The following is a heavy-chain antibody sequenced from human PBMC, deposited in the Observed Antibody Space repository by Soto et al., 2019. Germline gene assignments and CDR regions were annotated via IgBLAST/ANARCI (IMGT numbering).Heavy chain of an antibody. J-gene: IGHJ3*02. D-gene: IGHD6-13*01. CDR2: IVVGSGNT. CDR1: GFTFTSSA. Sequence: EASVKVSCKASGFTFTSSAMQWVRQARGQRLEWIGWIVVGSGNTNYAQKFQERVTITRDMSTSTAYMELSSLRSEDTAVYYCAALGIAAAGTVFAFDIWGQGTMVTVSS. CDR3: AALGIAAAGTVFAFDI. V-gene: IGHV1-58*02.